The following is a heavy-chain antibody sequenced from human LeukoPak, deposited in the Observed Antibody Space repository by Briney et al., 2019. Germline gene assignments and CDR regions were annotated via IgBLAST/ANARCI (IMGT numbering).Heavy chain of an antibody. CDR3: AKGSRYNSGLLHYMDV. J-gene: IGHJ6*03. V-gene: IGHV3-23*01. Sequence: SGGSLRLSCAASGFTFNNYAMSWVRQAPGKGLEWVSGVSGSGGRTNYVDSVKGRFTISRDNSKNTVHLQLESLRVEDTAVYYCAKGSRYNSGLLHYMDVWGKGTTVTVSS. D-gene: IGHD5-12*01. CDR1: GFTFNNYA. CDR2: VSGSGGRT.